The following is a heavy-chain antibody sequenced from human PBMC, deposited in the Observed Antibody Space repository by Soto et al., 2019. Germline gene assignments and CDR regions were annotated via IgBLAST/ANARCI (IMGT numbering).Heavy chain of an antibody. V-gene: IGHV3-30*18. J-gene: IGHJ4*02. Sequence: QVQLVESGGGVVQPGRSLRLSCAASGFSVTNYGMHWVRQAPGKGLEWVAVISFDGSNKFYADSVKGRFTISRDNSKNTLYLQMNSLRAEDTAVDYCAKDMYRIAEYYLHYWGQGTLVTVSS. CDR1: GFSVTNYG. CDR3: AKDMYRIAEYYLHY. D-gene: IGHD6-13*01. CDR2: ISFDGSNK.